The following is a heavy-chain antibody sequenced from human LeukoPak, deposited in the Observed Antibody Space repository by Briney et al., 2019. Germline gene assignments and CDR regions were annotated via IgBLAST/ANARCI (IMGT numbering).Heavy chain of an antibody. Sequence: GGSLRLSCAASGFTVSTNYKSWVRQAPGKGLEWVSIIYSSGGTYYADSVKGRFTISRDNSKNTLYLQMNTLRVEDTAVYYCARGGCTGGTCYVAYWGQGTLVTVSS. D-gene: IGHD2-15*01. CDR3: ARGGCTGGTCYVAY. CDR1: GFTVSTNY. V-gene: IGHV3-53*01. J-gene: IGHJ4*02. CDR2: IYSSGGT.